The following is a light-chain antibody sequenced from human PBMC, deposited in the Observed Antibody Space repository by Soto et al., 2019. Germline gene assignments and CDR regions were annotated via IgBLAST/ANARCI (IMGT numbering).Light chain of an antibody. V-gene: IGKV3-20*01. Sequence: EIVLTQSPGTLSLSPGERATLSCRASQSVSSSYLAWYQQKPGQAPRLFIYGASSRATGIPDRFSGSRSGTDFTLTISRLEPEDFAVYYCQQYGSSPLTFGGGTKVEIK. CDR1: QSVSSSY. J-gene: IGKJ4*01. CDR2: GAS. CDR3: QQYGSSPLT.